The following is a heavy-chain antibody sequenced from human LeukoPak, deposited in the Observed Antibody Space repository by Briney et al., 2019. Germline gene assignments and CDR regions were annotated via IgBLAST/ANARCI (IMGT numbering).Heavy chain of an antibody. CDR2: ISSSGSTI. CDR3: AGGIVVVITSDAFDI. Sequence: GGSLRLSCAASGFTFSSYEMNWVRQAPGKGLEWVSYISSSGSTIYYADSVKGRFTISRDNSKNTLYLQMNSLRAEDTAVYYCAGGIVVVITSDAFDIWGQGTMVTVSS. CDR1: GFTFSSYE. V-gene: IGHV3-48*03. D-gene: IGHD3-22*01. J-gene: IGHJ3*02.